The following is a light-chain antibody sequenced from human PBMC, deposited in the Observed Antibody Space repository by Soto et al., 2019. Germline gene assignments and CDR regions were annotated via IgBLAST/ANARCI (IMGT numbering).Light chain of an antibody. CDR2: EVT. J-gene: IGLJ2*01. CDR3: SSYTTTSNVV. V-gene: IGLV2-14*01. CDR1: SSDIGGHNY. Sequence: QSVLTQPASVSGSPGQSIPVSCTGTSSDIGGHNYVSWSQQHPGKVPKLIIYEVTNRPSGVSNRFSGSKSGNTASLTVSGLQAEDEADYYCSSYTTTSNVVFGGGTKVTVL.